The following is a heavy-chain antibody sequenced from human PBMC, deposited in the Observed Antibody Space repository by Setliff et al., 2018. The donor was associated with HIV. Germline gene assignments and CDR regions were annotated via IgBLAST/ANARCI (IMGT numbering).Heavy chain of an antibody. CDR1: GFTFGEYG. D-gene: IGHD2-15*01. CDR2: IRSRPFGGTT. CDR3: TRGMRPMVKRVPFDY. V-gene: IGHV3-49*03. J-gene: IGHJ4*02. Sequence: PGGSLRLSCLGSGFTFGEYGMSWFRQAPGKGLEWVGFIRSRPFGGTTEYAASVKGRFTISGDDSKSIAYLQMNSLKSADAAVYYCTRGMRPMVKRVPFDYWGQGTLVTVSS.